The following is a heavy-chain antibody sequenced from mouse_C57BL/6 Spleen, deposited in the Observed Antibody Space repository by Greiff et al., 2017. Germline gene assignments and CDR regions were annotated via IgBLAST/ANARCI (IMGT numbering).Heavy chain of an antibody. CDR1: GYAFSSYW. CDR2: IYPGDGTT. D-gene: IGHD2-3*01. J-gene: IGHJ4*01. V-gene: IGHV1-80*01. CDR3: ARDGVNYYAMDY. Sequence: VKLQASGAELVQPGASVKITCTASGYAFSSYWMHWVKQRPGKGLEWIGQIYPGDGTTNYNGKFHGKATLPADTSSNTVFMQLSRLTSEDSAGYCCARDGVNYYAMDYWGQGTSVTVSS.